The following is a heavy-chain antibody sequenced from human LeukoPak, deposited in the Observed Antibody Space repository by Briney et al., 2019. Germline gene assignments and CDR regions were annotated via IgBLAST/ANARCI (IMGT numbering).Heavy chain of an antibody. Sequence: PGGSLRLSCAASGFTFSSYAMHRVRQAPGKGLEWVAVISYDGSNKYHADSVKGRFTISRDNSKNTLYLQMNSLRAEDTAVYYCECRDTYRYWGQGTLVTVSS. CDR3: ECRDTYRY. CDR2: ISYDGSNK. D-gene: IGHD2-2*01. J-gene: IGHJ4*02. V-gene: IGHV3-30-3*01. CDR1: GFTFSSYA.